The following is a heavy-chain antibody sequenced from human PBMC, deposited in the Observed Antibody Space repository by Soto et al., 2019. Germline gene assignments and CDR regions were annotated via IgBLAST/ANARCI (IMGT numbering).Heavy chain of an antibody. CDR1: GGSVSSGSYY. J-gene: IGHJ5*02. Sequence: SETLSLTCTVSGGSVSSGSYYWSWIRQPPGKGLEWIGYIYYSGSTNYNPSLKSRVTISVDTSKNQFSLKLSSVTAADTAVYYCARMISVAGVGATNWFDPWGQGTLVTVSS. CDR2: IYYSGST. CDR3: ARMISVAGVGATNWFDP. D-gene: IGHD6-13*01. V-gene: IGHV4-61*01.